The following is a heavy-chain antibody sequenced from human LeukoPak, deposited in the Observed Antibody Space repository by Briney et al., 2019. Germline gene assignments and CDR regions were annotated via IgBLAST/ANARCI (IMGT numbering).Heavy chain of an antibody. CDR2: INHSGST. Sequence: SETLSLTCAVYGGSFSGYYWSWIRQPPGKGLEWIGEINHSGSTNYNPSLKGRVTISVDTSKNQFSLKLSSVTAADTAVYYCARGLLTTVTPFDYWGQGTLVTVSS. V-gene: IGHV4-34*01. CDR1: GGSFSGYY. D-gene: IGHD4-17*01. J-gene: IGHJ4*02. CDR3: ARGLLTTVTPFDY.